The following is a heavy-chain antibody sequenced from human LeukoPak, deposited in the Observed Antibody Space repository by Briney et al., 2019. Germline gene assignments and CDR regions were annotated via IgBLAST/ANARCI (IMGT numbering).Heavy chain of an antibody. CDR1: GFTFSSYA. CDR2: ISGSGGST. D-gene: IGHD5-24*01. V-gene: IGHV3-23*01. Sequence: GGSLRLSCAASGFTFSSYAMSWVRQAPGKGLEWVSAISGSGGSTYYADSVKGRFTISRDNSKNTLYLQMNSLRAEDTAVYYCAKRRRDGYKWSYYYYMDVWGKGTTVTISS. CDR3: AKRRRDGYKWSYYYYMDV. J-gene: IGHJ6*03.